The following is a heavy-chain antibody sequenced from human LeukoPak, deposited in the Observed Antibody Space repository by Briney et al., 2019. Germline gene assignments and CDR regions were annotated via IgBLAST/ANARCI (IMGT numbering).Heavy chain of an antibody. D-gene: IGHD6-19*01. Sequence: GGSLRLSCTASGFTFSSYAMSWVRQAPGKGLEWVSAISGSAYSTYYADSVKGHFTISRDNSKNTLYLQMNSLRAEDTAVYYCAKETVAPPPIDYWGQGTLVTVSS. CDR2: ISGSAYST. V-gene: IGHV3-23*01. CDR1: GFTFSSYA. CDR3: AKETVAPPPIDY. J-gene: IGHJ4*02.